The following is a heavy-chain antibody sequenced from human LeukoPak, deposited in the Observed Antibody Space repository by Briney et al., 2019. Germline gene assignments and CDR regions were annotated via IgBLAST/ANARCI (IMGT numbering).Heavy chain of an antibody. CDR2: IWSDGSNK. D-gene: IGHD2-15*01. V-gene: IGHV3-33*01. CDR1: GFTFSSYG. CDR3: ARGYCSGRSCYLGADY. J-gene: IGHJ4*02. Sequence: GGSLRLSCAASGFTFSSYGMHWVRQAPGKGLEWVAVIWSDGSNKHYGDSVKGRFTISRDNYKNTLYLQMDCLRVEDTAVYYCARGYCSGRSCYLGADYWGQGTLVTVSS.